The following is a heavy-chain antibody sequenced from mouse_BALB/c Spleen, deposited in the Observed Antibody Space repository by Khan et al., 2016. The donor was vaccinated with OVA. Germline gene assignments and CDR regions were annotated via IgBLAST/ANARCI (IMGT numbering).Heavy chain of an antibody. CDR2: INPYNGFT. Sequence: VQLQQSRPELVKPGASMKISCKASGYSFTDYTMNWVKQSHGKNPEWIGLINPYNGFTTYNQKFKGKATLTVHKSSSTAYMELLSLTSEDSAVYYCARGNYYGSNSWFAYWGQGTLVTVSA. J-gene: IGHJ3*01. D-gene: IGHD1-1*01. V-gene: IGHV1-18*01. CDR1: GYSFTDYT. CDR3: ARGNYYGSNSWFAY.